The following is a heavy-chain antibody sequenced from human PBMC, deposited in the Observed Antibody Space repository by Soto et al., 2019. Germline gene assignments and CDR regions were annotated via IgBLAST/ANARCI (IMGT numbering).Heavy chain of an antibody. CDR2: ISYDGRNK. D-gene: IGHD3-10*01. J-gene: IGHJ4*02. CDR3: VKAPRPWRASGGFDD. CDR1: GFSFSSYG. V-gene: IGHV3-30*18. Sequence: QVQLVESGGGVVQPGRSPRLSCVASGFSFSSYGMHWVRQAPGKGLEWVAVISYDGRNKNYADSVKGRFTISRDNSKNTLYLQMNSLRVEDTAVYHCVKAPRPWRASGGFDDWGQGTLVTVSS.